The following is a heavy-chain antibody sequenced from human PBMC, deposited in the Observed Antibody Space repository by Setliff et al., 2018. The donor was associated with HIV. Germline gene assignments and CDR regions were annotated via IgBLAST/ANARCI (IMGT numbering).Heavy chain of an antibody. J-gene: IGHJ2*01. CDR1: GPSVSNTDYY. CDR3: ARQVDTVVRGVRALAHFDL. CDR2: IYHSGST. V-gene: IGHV4-61*08. D-gene: IGHD3-10*01. Sequence: SETLSLTCTVSGPSVSNTDYYWSWIRQPPGKGLEWIGYIYHSGSTNYNPSLKSRVTMSIDTYKHQFSLKLSSVTAADTAVYYCARQVDTVVRGVRALAHFDLWGRGTLVTVSS.